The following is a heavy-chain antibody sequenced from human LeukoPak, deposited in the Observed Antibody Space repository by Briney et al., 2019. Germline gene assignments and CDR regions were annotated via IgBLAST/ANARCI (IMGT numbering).Heavy chain of an antibody. CDR1: GFTFSRYW. CDR3: ARVTGYMTEDYFDY. J-gene: IGHJ4*02. CDR2: IYYSGST. V-gene: IGHV4-59*01. D-gene: IGHD6-13*01. Sequence: PGGSLRLSCAAAGFTFSRYWMSWVRQATGKGLEWIGYIYYSGSTNYNPSLKSRVTISVDTSKNQFSLRLSSVTAADTAVYYCARVTGYMTEDYFDYWGQGTLITVSS.